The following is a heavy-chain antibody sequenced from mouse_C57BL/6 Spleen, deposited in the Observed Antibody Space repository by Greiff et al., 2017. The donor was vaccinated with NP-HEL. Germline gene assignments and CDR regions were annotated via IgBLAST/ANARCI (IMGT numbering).Heavy chain of an antibody. Sequence: VQLQQSGPELVKPGASVKISCTASGYAFSSSWMHWVKQRPGKGLEWIGRIYPGDGDTNYNGKFKGKATLTADKSSSTAYMQLSSLTSEDSAVYFCARWGDGYPDYCDYWGQGTTLTVSS. V-gene: IGHV1-82*01. CDR2: IYPGDGDT. CDR1: GYAFSSSW. CDR3: ARWGDGYPDYCDY. D-gene: IGHD2-3*01. J-gene: IGHJ2*01.